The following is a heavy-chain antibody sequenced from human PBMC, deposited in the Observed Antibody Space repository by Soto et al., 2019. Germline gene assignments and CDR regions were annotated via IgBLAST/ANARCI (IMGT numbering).Heavy chain of an antibody. CDR2: ISGSGGVS. J-gene: IGHJ4*02. Sequence: EVQLLESGGGLVQPGGSLRLSCAASGFTFSSYAMSWVRQAPGKGLEWVSVISGSGGVSHYADSVKGRFTISRDNSKSALYLQVNSLRAVDTAVYYSARDPHSSSDRYFDYWGQGTLVTVSS. CDR3: ARDPHSSSDRYFDY. V-gene: IGHV3-23*01. CDR1: GFTFSSYA. D-gene: IGHD5-12*01.